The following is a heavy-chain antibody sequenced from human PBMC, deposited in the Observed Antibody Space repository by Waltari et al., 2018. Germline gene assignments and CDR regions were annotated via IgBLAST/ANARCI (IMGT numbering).Heavy chain of an antibody. J-gene: IGHJ4*02. Sequence: QVQLQQWGAGLLKPSETLSLTCAVYGGSFSGYYWSWIRQPPGKGLEWIGEINHSGSANHNPSLKSRVPISVGTSKNQFSLKLSSVTAADTAVYYCARGPPGIAVAGPYYFDYWGQGTLVTVSS. V-gene: IGHV4-34*01. CDR2: INHSGSA. CDR1: GGSFSGYY. D-gene: IGHD6-19*01. CDR3: ARGPPGIAVAGPYYFDY.